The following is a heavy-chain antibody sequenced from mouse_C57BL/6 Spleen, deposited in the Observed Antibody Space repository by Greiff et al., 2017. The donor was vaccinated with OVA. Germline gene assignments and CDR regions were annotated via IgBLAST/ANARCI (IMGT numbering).Heavy chain of an antibody. J-gene: IGHJ3*01. CDR1: GFTFSSYG. V-gene: IGHV5-6*01. Sequence: EVKLQESGGDLVKPGGSLKLSCAASGFTFSSYGMSWVRQTPDTRLEWVATISSGGSYTSYPDSVKGRFTISRDNAKNTLYLQMSSLQSEDTAIYYCVRELGRSFAYWGQGTLVTVSA. CDR3: VRELGRSFAY. CDR2: ISSGGSYT. D-gene: IGHD4-1*01.